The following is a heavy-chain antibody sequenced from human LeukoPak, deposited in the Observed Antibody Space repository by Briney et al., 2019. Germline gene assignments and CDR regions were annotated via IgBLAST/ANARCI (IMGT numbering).Heavy chain of an antibody. Sequence: GESLRLSCAASGFTFSNFAMNWVRQAPGKGLEWVSTINRYHSTYYADSVKGRFPISRDNSKNPLHLQMNGLRAEDTAVYYCAKDEFADQWLGHFDSWGQGTLVTVSS. CDR2: INRYHST. D-gene: IGHD6-19*01. J-gene: IGHJ4*02. V-gene: IGHV3-23*01. CDR3: AKDEFADQWLGHFDS. CDR1: GFTFSNFA.